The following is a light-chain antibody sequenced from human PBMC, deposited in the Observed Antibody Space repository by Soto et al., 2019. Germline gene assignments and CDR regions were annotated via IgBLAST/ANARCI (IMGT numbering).Light chain of an antibody. CDR1: QSINRW. CDR3: QHPRGT. V-gene: IGKV1-5*01. Sequence: DIQLTQSPSTLSASIGDRVTITCRASQSINRWLAWYQQKPGKAPKLLIYDASTLESGGPSRFSGSGSGTDFTLTITRLQPDDYAPYYCQHPRGTFGQGTKVEIK. J-gene: IGKJ1*01. CDR2: DAS.